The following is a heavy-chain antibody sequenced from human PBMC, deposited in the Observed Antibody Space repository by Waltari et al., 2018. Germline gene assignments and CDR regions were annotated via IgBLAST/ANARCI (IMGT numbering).Heavy chain of an antibody. CDR2: IWYDGSNK. V-gene: IGHV3-33*08. CDR1: GFTFSSYG. CDR3: ASRVGATPYYYYNMDV. D-gene: IGHD1-26*01. Sequence: QVQLVESGGGVVQPWRSLRLSCAASGFTFSSYGMHWVRQAPGKGLEWVAVIWYDGSNKYYADSVKGRFTISRDNAKNSLYLQMNSLRAEDTAVYYCASRVGATPYYYYNMDVWGKGTTVTVSS. J-gene: IGHJ6*03.